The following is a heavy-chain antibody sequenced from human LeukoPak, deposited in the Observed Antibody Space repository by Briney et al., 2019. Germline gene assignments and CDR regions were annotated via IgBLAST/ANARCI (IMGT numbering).Heavy chain of an antibody. CDR1: GYSFTSYW. J-gene: IGHJ4*02. Sequence: GESLKISCKGSGYSFTSYWIGWVRQMPGKGLEWMGITYPGDSDTRYSPSFQGQVTISADKSISTAYLQWSSLKASYTAMYYCARFHMIRVTNFDYWGQRTLVTVSS. V-gene: IGHV5-51*01. D-gene: IGHD3-22*01. CDR2: TYPGDSDT. CDR3: ARFHMIRVTNFDY.